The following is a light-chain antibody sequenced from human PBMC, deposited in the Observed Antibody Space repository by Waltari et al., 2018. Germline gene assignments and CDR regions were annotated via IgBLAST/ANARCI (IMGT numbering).Light chain of an antibody. CDR1: RSDVGNYKS. CDR2: DVS. J-gene: IGLJ1*01. CDR3: SSYTSSSSFV. Sequence: QSALTQPASASGSPGQSITLSCTGTRSDVGNYKSVSWYEQKPGKAPKLMIYDVSNRPSGVSYRFSGSKSGNTASLTISGLQAEDEADYYCSSYTSSSSFVFGSGTTVTVL. V-gene: IGLV2-14*03.